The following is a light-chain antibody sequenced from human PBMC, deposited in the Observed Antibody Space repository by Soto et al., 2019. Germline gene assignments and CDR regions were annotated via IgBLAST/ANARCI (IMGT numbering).Light chain of an antibody. CDR2: DAS. CDR1: QSVKNNY. CDR3: QQYGSTPLT. Sequence: EIVLKHSPDTLSLSPGERATLSCRASQSVKNNYLAWYQQKPGQAPRFLIYDASSRATGIPDRFSVSGSGTDLTLTISRIEPEDCAVYYCQQYGSTPLTFGGGTKVDIE. V-gene: IGKV3-20*01. J-gene: IGKJ4*01.